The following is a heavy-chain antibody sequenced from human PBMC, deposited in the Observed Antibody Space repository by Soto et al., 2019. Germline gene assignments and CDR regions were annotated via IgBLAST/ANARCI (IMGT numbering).Heavy chain of an antibody. CDR2: ISGSGGST. CDR3: ARGQWLVERGAFDI. V-gene: IGHV3-23*01. D-gene: IGHD6-19*01. Sequence: AGGSLRLSCAASGFTFSSYAMSWVRQAPGKGLEWVSAISGSGGSTYYADSVKGRFTISRDNSKNTLYLQMNSLRAEDTAVYYCARGQWLVERGAFDIWGQGTMVTVSS. CDR1: GFTFSSYA. J-gene: IGHJ3*02.